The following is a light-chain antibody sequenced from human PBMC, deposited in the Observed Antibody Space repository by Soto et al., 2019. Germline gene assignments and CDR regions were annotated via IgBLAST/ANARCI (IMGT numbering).Light chain of an antibody. V-gene: IGKV1-5*01. CDR3: QHYNTYPWT. CDR1: QSISSW. Sequence: DIQITQSPSTLSAFVGDRVTITCRASQSISSWVAWYQQKPGIAPKLLIYDGARLESGVPSRFSGSGSGTEFTLTISSLQPGDFATYYCQHYNTYPWTFGQGTKVDIK. CDR2: DGA. J-gene: IGKJ1*01.